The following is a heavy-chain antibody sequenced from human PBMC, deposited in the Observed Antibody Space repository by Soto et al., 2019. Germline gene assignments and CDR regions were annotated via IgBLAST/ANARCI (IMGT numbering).Heavy chain of an antibody. V-gene: IGHV1-18*01. CDR3: AREWFGVDY. CDR1: GYTFTSYG. D-gene: IGHD3-16*01. J-gene: IGHJ4*02. Sequence: QVQLVQSGAEVKKPGASVKVSCKASGYTFTSYGTSWVRQAPGQGLEWMGWINDYNGNTNYAPKLQGRVTMTTDTSTSTAYLELRSMGTDETAVYYCAREWFGVDYCGQGTLVTVSS. CDR2: INDYNGNT.